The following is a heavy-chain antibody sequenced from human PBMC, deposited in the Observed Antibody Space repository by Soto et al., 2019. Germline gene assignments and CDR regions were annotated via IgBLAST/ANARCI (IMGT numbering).Heavy chain of an antibody. CDR1: GGTFGSYV. D-gene: IGHD5-12*01. V-gene: IGHV1-69*12. Sequence: QVQLVQSGAEVRQPASSVKVSCRTYGGTFGSYVISWVRQAPGQGLEWMGGIVPIVDTSTYAQKFQGRVTITADESTSTVYMELSSLRSDDTAVYYCVRVVAIPGYPDNWGQGTLVTVSS. J-gene: IGHJ4*02. CDR3: VRVVAIPGYPDN. CDR2: IVPIVDTS.